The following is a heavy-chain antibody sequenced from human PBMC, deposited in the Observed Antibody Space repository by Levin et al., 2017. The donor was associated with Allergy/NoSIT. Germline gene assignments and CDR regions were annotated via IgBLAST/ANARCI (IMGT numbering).Heavy chain of an antibody. J-gene: IGHJ6*02. D-gene: IGHD5-18*01. CDR1: GFTFGDYA. Sequence: GGSLRLSCTASGFTFGDYAMSWFRQAPGKGLEWVGFIRSKAYGGTTEYAASVKGRFTISRDDSKSIAYLQMNSLKTEDTAVYYCTRFTQLGYYYYYGMDVWGQGTTVTVSS. CDR3: TRFTQLGYYYYYGMDV. CDR2: IRSKAYGGTT. V-gene: IGHV3-49*03.